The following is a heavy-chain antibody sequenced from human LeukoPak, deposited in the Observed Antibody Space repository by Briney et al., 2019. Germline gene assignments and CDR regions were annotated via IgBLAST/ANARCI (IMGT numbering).Heavy chain of an antibody. J-gene: IGHJ5*02. Sequence: SETLSLTCTVSGGSISSGTYYWGWIRQPPGKGLEWIGSIYYSGSTYYNPSLKSRVTISVDTSKNQFSLKLSSVTAADTAVYYCARPVWRNHYYHSKRLAAWFDPWGQGTLVTVSS. CDR1: GGSISSGTYY. CDR3: ARPVWRNHYYHSKRLAAWFDP. V-gene: IGHV4-39*07. D-gene: IGHD3-22*01. CDR2: IYYSGST.